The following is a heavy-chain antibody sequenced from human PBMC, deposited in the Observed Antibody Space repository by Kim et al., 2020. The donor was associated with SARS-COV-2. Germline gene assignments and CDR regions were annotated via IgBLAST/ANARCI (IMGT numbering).Heavy chain of an antibody. V-gene: IGHV3-23*01. Sequence: HYATSLKGRFTSSRDNSKNTLYLQMNSLRAEDTAVYYCANDMVRGVWDYWGQGTLVTVSS. CDR3: ANDMVRGVWDY. J-gene: IGHJ4*02. D-gene: IGHD3-10*01.